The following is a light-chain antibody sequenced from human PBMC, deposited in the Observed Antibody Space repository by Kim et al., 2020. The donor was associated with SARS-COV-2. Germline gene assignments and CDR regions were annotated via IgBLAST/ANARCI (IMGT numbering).Light chain of an antibody. CDR3: QQYGTSKT. V-gene: IGKV3-20*01. J-gene: IGKJ1*01. CDR1: QSVTSNY. CDR2: GAS. Sequence: LSPGKRPTVSCRASQSVTSNYLAWYQPRPGQAPRLLIYGASSRATGIPDRFSGSGSGTDFTLTISRLEPEDFAVYYCQQYGTSKTFGRGTKVDIK.